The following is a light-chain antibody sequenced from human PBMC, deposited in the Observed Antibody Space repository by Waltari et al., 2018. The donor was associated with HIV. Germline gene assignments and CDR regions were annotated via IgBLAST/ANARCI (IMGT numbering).Light chain of an antibody. CDR1: ALPMKY. V-gene: IGLV3-25*03. CDR2: KDI. CDR3: QSTDSGGTHVV. Sequence: YELTQSPSMSVSPGQTARISCSGDALPMKYCFWYQQKPGQAPVLLIYKDIERPSWVPERCPASRSGTTVILTISGVQAEDEAVYYCQSTDSGGTHVVFGGGTKLTVL. J-gene: IGLJ2*01.